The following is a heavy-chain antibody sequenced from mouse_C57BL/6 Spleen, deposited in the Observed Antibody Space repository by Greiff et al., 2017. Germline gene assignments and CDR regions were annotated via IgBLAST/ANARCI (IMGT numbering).Heavy chain of an antibody. CDR1: GYTFTDYN. J-gene: IGHJ1*03. V-gene: IGHV1-18*01. CDR2: INPNNGGT. D-gene: IGHD1-1*01. CDR3: ARSGYYYGSYWYFDV. Sequence: EVQLQQSGPELVKPGASVKIPCKASGYTFTDYNMDWVKQSHGKSLEWIGDINPNNGGTIYNQKFKGKATLTVDKSSSTAYMELRSLTSEDTAVYYCARSGYYYGSYWYFDVWGTGTTVTVSA.